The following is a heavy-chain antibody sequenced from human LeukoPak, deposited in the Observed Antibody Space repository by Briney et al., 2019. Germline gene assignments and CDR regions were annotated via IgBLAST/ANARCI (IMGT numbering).Heavy chain of an antibody. D-gene: IGHD2-8*01. Sequence: PSETLSLTCTVSGGSIDNYYWSWIRQSPGKGLEWIGYISNSGSTNYNPSLKSRLTISVDTSKNQLSLSLTSVTAADTAVYYCARHVSTLRHFDYWGQGTLVTVSS. V-gene: IGHV4-59*08. CDR2: ISNSGST. CDR1: GGSIDNYY. CDR3: ARHVSTLRHFDY. J-gene: IGHJ4*02.